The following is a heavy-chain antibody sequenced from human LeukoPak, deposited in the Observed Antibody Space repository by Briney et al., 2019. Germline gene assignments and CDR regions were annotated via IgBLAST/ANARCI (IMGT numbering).Heavy chain of an antibody. D-gene: IGHD5-12*01. CDR2: ISDSGGST. J-gene: IGHJ4*02. Sequence: GGSLRLSCTASGFTFSSYAMSWVRQAPVKGLEWVSAISDSGGSTYYADSVKGRFTISRDNSKNTLYLQMNSLRAEDTAVYYCAKDRARGYRWGQGTLVTVSS. CDR3: AKDRARGYR. CDR1: GFTFSSYA. V-gene: IGHV3-23*01.